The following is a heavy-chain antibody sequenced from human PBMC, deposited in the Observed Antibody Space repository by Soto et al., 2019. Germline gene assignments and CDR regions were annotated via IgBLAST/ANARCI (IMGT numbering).Heavy chain of an antibody. CDR1: GGSMNDVTHY. V-gene: IGHV4-39*02. CDR3: GRSSYFGVDV. CDR2: TYYSGIT. J-gene: IGHJ6*02. Sequence: PSETLSLTCFVSGGSMNDVTHYWAWIRQPPGKGLEWIATTYYSGITHYNSSLKSRATISVYTSQNHFSLELTSVTAPDTAVYHGGRSSYFGVDVWGQGTTVTVSS. D-gene: IGHD3-10*01.